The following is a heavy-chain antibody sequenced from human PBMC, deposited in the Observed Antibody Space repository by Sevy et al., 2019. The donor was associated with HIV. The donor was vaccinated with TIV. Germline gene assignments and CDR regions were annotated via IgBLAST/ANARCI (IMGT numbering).Heavy chain of an antibody. CDR3: ARDEGRSPPGDFDY. Sequence: GGSLRLSCAASGFTFSGYAMSWVRQAPGKGLEWVSGISGSGGSTYYADSVKGRFTISRDNSKNTLYLQMNSLRAEDTAVYYCARDEGRSPPGDFDYWGQGTLVTVSS. CDR1: GFTFSGYA. J-gene: IGHJ4*02. V-gene: IGHV3-23*01. CDR2: ISGSGGST. D-gene: IGHD1-26*01.